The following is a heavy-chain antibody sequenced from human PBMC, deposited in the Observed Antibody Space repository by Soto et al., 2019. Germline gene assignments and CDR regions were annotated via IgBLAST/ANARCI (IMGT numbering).Heavy chain of an antibody. J-gene: IGHJ4*02. CDR3: ASICPTCHGGVCYYDG. D-gene: IGHD3-3*01. CDR2: GRNKAARYIT. V-gene: IGHV3-72*01. Sequence: GGSLRLSCAASGFTFSDRYMDWVRQVPGQGLQWVGRGRNKAARYITEYAASVKGRFTISRDDSKNLMFLQMNSLRTEDTALYYCASICPTCHGGVCYYDGWGQGTLVTVSS. CDR1: GFTFSDRY.